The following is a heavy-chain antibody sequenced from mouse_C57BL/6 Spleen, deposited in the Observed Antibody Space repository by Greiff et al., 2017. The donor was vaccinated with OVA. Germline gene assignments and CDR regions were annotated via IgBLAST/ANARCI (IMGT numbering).Heavy chain of an antibody. CDR2: FSPGSGST. D-gene: IGHD1-1*01. J-gene: IGHJ2*01. V-gene: IGHV1-62-2*01. CDR1: GYTFTEYT. CDR3: ARHEVWEYGSSNGFDN. Sequence: QVQLQQSGAELVKPGASVKLSCKASGYTFTEYTIHWVKPRSGQGLEWIGWFSPGSGSTKYNENFKDKATLTADKSSSTVYLELSRLTSEDSAVKFRARHEVWEYGSSNGFDNWGKGTTLPVSS.